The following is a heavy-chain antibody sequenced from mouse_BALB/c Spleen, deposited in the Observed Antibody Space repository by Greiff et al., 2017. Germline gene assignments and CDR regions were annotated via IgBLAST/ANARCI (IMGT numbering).Heavy chain of an antibody. CDR2: IRNKANGYTT. D-gene: IGHD1-2*01. Sequence: EVKVVESGGGLVQPGGSLRLSCATSGFTFTDYYMSWVRQPPGKALEWLGFIRNKANGYTTEYSASVKGRFTISRDNSQSILYLQMNTLRAEDSATYYCARDPAWYYFDYWGQGTTLTVSS. CDR3: ARDPAWYYFDY. V-gene: IGHV7-3*02. CDR1: GFTFTDYY. J-gene: IGHJ2*01.